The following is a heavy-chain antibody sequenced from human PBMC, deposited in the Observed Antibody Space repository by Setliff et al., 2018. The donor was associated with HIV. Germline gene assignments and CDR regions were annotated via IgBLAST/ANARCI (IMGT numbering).Heavy chain of an antibody. CDR2: IYYSGST. D-gene: IGHD4-17*01. CDR1: GGSISSGDYY. J-gene: IGHJ6*03. Sequence: SETLSLTCTVSGGSISSGDYYWSWIRQYPGKGLEWIGYIYYSGSTFYNPSLKSRVTISVDTSKKQFSLKLSSVTAADTAVYYCAREGYGGKRERYFYYMDVWGKGTTVTVSS. CDR3: AREGYGGKRERYFYYMDV. V-gene: IGHV4-31*03.